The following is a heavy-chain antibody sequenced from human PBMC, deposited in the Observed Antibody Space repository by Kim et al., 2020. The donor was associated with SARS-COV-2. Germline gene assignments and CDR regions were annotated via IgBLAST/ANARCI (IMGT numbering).Heavy chain of an antibody. Sequence: ASVKVSCKVSGYTFTGYYLHWVRQAPGQGLEWMGWIHPNSGDTTSAQKFQGRVAMTRDTSISTAYMELTRLTSDDTAVYYCTRKDYWGQGTLVTVSS. V-gene: IGHV1-2*02. CDR1: GYTFTGYY. CDR2: IHPNSGDT. CDR3: TRKDY. J-gene: IGHJ4*02.